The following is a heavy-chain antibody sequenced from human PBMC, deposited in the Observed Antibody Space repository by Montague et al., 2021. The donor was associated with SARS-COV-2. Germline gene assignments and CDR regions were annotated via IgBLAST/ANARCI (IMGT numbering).Heavy chain of an antibody. V-gene: IGHV4-38-2*02. CDR3: ARVDVLTMVRGIIRGGCYFDH. Sequence: SETLSLTCSVTGYSISSGYYWGWIRQSPGRGLEWIGTVHHSEGTYYNPSLQSRVTISVGPSKNQFSLKLISVTAADMAVYYCARVDVLTMVRGIIRGGCYFDHWGQGTLVTVSS. D-gene: IGHD3-10*01. CDR2: VHHSEGT. J-gene: IGHJ4*02. CDR1: GYSISSGYY.